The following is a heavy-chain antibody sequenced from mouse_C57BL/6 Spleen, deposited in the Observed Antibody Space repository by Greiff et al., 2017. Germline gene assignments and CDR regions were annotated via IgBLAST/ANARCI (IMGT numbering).Heavy chain of an antibody. CDR1: GYAFSSSW. CDR2: IYPGDGDT. V-gene: IGHV1-82*01. CDR3: ARKDYDYYEYFDY. J-gene: IGHJ2*01. Sequence: VQLQQSGPELVKPGASVKISCKASGYAFSSSWMNWVKQRPGKGLEWIGRIYPGDGDTNYNGKFKGKAKLTADKSSSTAYLQLSSLTSEDSAVYFCARKDYDYYEYFDYWGQGTTLTVSS. D-gene: IGHD2-4*01.